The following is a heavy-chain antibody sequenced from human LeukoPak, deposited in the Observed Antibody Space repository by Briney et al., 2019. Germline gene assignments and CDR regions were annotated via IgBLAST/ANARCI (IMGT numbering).Heavy chain of an antibody. Sequence: SVKVSCKASGGTFSSYAISWVRKAPGQGLEWMGRIIPILGIANYAQKFQGRVTITADKSTSTAYMELSSLRSEDTAVYYCARDQVPSIAARPWNNWFDPWGQGTLVTVSS. CDR1: GGTFSSYA. CDR3: ARDQVPSIAARPWNNWFDP. CDR2: IIPILGIA. V-gene: IGHV1-69*04. D-gene: IGHD6-6*01. J-gene: IGHJ5*02.